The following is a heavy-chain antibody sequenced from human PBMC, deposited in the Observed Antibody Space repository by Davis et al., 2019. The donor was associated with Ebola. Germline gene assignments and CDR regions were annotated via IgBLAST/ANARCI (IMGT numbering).Heavy chain of an antibody. J-gene: IGHJ4*02. D-gene: IGHD2-15*01. V-gene: IGHV1-8*01. CDR1: GYTFTSYD. CDR2: MNPNSGNT. Sequence: VSVKVSCKASGYTFTSYDINWVRQATGQGLEWMGWMNPNSGNTGYAQKFQGRVTMTRNPSITTAYMELSSLRIDDTAVYYCARGYGPKCRGGTCVNDSWGQGTLVTVSS. CDR3: ARGYGPKCRGGTCVNDS.